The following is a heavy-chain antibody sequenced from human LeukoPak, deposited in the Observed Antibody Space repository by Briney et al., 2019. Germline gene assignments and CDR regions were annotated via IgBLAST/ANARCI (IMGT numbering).Heavy chain of an antibody. J-gene: IGHJ4*02. CDR1: GFAFSSYA. CDR3: AKESGSYYYFDY. CDR2: TSGSGGST. Sequence: RAGGSLRLSCAASGFAFSSYAMSWVRQAPGKGLEWVSATSGSGGSTYYADSVKGRFTISRDNSKNTLYLQMNSLRAEDTAVYYCAKESGSYYYFDYWGQGTLVTVSS. V-gene: IGHV3-23*01. D-gene: IGHD1-26*01.